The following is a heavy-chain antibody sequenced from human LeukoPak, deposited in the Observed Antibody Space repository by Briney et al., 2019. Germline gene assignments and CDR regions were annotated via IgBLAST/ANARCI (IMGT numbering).Heavy chain of an antibody. V-gene: IGHV3-15*01. J-gene: IGHJ4*02. D-gene: IGHD1-1*01. CDR2: IKSKTDGGTT. Sequence: GGSLRLSCAASGFTFSNAWMSWVRQAPGKGLEWVGRIKSKTDGGTTDYAAPVKGRFTISRDDSKNTLYLQMNSLKTEDTAVYHCTRDRGAYNLYDYWGQGTLVTVSS. CDR1: GFTFSNAW. CDR3: TRDRGAYNLYDY.